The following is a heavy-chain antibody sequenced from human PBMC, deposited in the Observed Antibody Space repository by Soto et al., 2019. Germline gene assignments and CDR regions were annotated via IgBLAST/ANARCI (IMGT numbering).Heavy chain of an antibody. Sequence: SETLSLTCTVSGGSISSYYWSWIRQPPGKGLEWIGYIYYSGSTNYNPSLKSRVTISVDTSKNQFSLKLSSVTAADTAVYYCAGEYDSSGYCSSAFDISAQRTIVTVSS. CDR1: GGSISSYY. CDR2: IYYSGST. D-gene: IGHD3-22*01. J-gene: IGHJ3*02. V-gene: IGHV4-59*01. CDR3: AGEYDSSGYCSSAFDI.